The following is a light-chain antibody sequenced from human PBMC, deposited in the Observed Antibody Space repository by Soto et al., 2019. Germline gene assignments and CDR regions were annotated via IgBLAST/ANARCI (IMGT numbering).Light chain of an antibody. V-gene: IGKV3D-7*01. Sequence: MTQSPAPLSVAPGESATLSYRASQRVSSNYLAWYQQKPGQAPRLLIYGASTRATGIPARFSGSGSGTEFTLTINNLQPEDFASYFCLQVYSFPRTFGLGTKVDIK. CDR3: LQVYSFPRT. J-gene: IGKJ1*01. CDR2: GAS. CDR1: QRVSSNY.